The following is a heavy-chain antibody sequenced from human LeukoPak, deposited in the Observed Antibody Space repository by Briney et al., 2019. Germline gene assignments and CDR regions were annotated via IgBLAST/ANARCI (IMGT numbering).Heavy chain of an antibody. CDR3: TRDPILGAPDYFDY. Sequence: PGTSLTLSCAASGFTFSNYVTHWVRQAPGKGLEWVAVTSTDENIKLYADSVKGRFTISRDNSKNTLFLQMHSLRTEDTAVYYCTRDPILGAPDYFDYWGQGTLVTVSS. D-gene: IGHD1-26*01. V-gene: IGHV3-30*04. J-gene: IGHJ4*02. CDR1: GFTFSNYV. CDR2: TSTDENIK.